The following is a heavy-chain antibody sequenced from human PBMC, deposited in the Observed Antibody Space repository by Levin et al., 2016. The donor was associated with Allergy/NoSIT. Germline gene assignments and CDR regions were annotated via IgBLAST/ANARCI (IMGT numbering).Heavy chain of an antibody. V-gene: IGHV3-30*18. CDR3: AKLREFDY. Sequence: GESLKISCAASGFTFSSYGMHWVRQAPGKGLEWVAVISYDGSNKYYADSVKGRFTISRDNSKNTLYLQMNSLRAEDTAVYYCAKLREFDYWGQGTLVTVSS. D-gene: IGHD3-16*01. J-gene: IGHJ4*02. CDR1: GFTFSSYG. CDR2: ISYDGSNK.